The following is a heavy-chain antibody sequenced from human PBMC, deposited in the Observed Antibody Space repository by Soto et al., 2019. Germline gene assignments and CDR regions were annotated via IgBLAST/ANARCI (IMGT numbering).Heavy chain of an antibody. Sequence: ASVKVSCKASGYTFTGYYMHWVRQAPGQGLEWMGWINPNSGGTNYAQKFQGWVTMTRDTSISTAYMELSRLRSDDTAEYYCARDQGITREAAAGGGAFDIWGQGTMVTVSS. CDR1: GYTFTGYY. CDR3: ARDQGITREAAAGGGAFDI. J-gene: IGHJ3*02. D-gene: IGHD6-13*01. V-gene: IGHV1-2*04. CDR2: INPNSGGT.